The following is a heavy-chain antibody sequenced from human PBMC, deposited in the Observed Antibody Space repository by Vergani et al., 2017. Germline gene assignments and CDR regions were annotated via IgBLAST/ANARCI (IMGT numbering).Heavy chain of an antibody. CDR3: ARHSTVEWLVKLGWIDP. J-gene: IGHJ5*02. D-gene: IGHD6-19*01. CDR1: GAFIRSSNYY. CDR2: IYYSGST. Sequence: QLHLQESGPGLVKPSATLSLTCSVSGAFIRSSNYYWGWIRQPPGKGLEWIASIYYSGSTYYNPSLKSRVTISVDTSKNQFSLKLSSVTAADTAVYFCARHSTVEWLVKLGWIDPGGQGILVTVSS. V-gene: IGHV4-39*01.